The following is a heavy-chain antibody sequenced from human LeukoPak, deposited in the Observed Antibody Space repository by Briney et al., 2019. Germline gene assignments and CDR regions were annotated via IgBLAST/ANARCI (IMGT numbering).Heavy chain of an antibody. Sequence: SETLSLTCAVYGGSFSGYYWSWIRQPPGKGLEWIGEINHSGSTNYNPSLKSRVTISVDTSKNQFSLKLSSVTAADTAVHYCARGLGGGQQLVLFDYWGQGTLVTVSS. D-gene: IGHD6-13*01. CDR2: INHSGST. V-gene: IGHV4-34*01. CDR1: GGSFSGYY. CDR3: ARGLGGGQQLVLFDY. J-gene: IGHJ4*02.